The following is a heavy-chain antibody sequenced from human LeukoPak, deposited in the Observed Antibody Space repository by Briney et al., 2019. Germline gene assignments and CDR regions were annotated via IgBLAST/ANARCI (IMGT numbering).Heavy chain of an antibody. J-gene: IGHJ4*02. V-gene: IGHV4-61*08. CDR1: GGSISSGGYS. Sequence: PSETLSLTCTVSGGSISSGGYSWSWIRQHPGKGLEWIGYIYYSGSTNYNPSLKSRVTMSVDASKNQFSLKLSSVTAADTAVYYCASSYDYVWGSYRLWGQGTLVTVSS. CDR3: ASSYDYVWGSYRL. CDR2: IYYSGST. D-gene: IGHD3-16*02.